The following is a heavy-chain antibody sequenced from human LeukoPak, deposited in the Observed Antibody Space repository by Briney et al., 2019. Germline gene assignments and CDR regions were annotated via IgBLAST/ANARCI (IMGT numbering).Heavy chain of an antibody. CDR2: TNHSGST. CDR1: GGSFSGYY. D-gene: IGHD6-19*01. CDR3: ARLSRKRQWSSKAHPSFDY. J-gene: IGHJ4*02. V-gene: IGHV4-34*01. Sequence: SETLSLTCAVYGGSFSGYYWSWIRQPPGKGLEWIGETNHSGSTNYNPSLKSRVTISVDTSKNQFSLKLSSVTAADTAVYYCARLSRKRQWSSKAHPSFDYWGQGTLVTVSS.